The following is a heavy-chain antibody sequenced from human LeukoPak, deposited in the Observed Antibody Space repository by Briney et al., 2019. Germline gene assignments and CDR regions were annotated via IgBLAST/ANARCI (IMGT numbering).Heavy chain of an antibody. J-gene: IGHJ6*03. V-gene: IGHV4-30-2*01. D-gene: IGHD3-10*01. Sequence: PSETLSLTCTVSGGSISSGGYYWSWIRQPPGKGLEWIGYIYHSGSTYYNPSLKSRVTISVDRSKNQFSLKLSSVTAADTAVYYCARHSGEVDYYYMDVWGKGTTVTVSS. CDR2: IYHSGST. CDR3: ARHSGEVDYYYMDV. CDR1: GGSISSGGYY.